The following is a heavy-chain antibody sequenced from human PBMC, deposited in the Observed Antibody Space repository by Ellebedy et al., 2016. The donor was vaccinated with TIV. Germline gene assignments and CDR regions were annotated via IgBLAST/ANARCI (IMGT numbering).Heavy chain of an antibody. J-gene: IGHJ4*02. V-gene: IGHV4-59*08. CDR2: IYYNGDT. CDR1: GGSFSSYF. CDR3: ARQFHDILTGYYYFDY. Sequence: SETLSLTXTVSGGSFSSYFWSWIRQSPERGLEWIGHIYYNGDTTYSPSLKTRVTISIDTSKNQFSLKLSSVTAADTAVYYCARQFHDILTGYYYFDYWGQGTLVTVSS. D-gene: IGHD3-9*01.